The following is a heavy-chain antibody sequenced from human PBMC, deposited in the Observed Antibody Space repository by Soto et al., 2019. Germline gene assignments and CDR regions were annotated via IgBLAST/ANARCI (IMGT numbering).Heavy chain of an antibody. J-gene: IGHJ6*02. V-gene: IGHV3-30*18. CDR3: AKVHCSSTSCYPKYYYYYGMDV. Sequence: LRLSCAASGFTFSNYGMHWVRRAPGQGLEWVAVISYDGTYKNYADSMKGRFTISRDNSKNTLYLQMNSLRPEDTAVYYCAKVHCSSTSCYPKYYYYYGMDVWGQGTTVTVSS. CDR2: ISYDGTYK. D-gene: IGHD2-2*01. CDR1: GFTFSNYG.